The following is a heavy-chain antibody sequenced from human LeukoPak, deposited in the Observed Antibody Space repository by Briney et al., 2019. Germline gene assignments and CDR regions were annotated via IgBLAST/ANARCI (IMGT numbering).Heavy chain of an antibody. CDR3: ARDSMDYDFWSGPSWAFDI. J-gene: IGHJ3*02. D-gene: IGHD3-3*01. V-gene: IGHV4-39*07. Sequence: SETLSLTCTVSGGSISSSSYYWGWIRQPPGKGLEWIGSIYYSGSTYYNPSLKSRVTISVDTSKNQFSLKLSSVTAADPAVYYCARDSMDYDFWSGPSWAFDIWGQGTMVTVSS. CDR1: GGSISSSSYY. CDR2: IYYSGST.